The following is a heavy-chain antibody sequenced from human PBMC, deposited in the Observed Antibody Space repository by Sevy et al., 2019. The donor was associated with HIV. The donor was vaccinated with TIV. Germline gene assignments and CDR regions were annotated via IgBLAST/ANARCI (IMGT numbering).Heavy chain of an antibody. V-gene: IGHV1-69*13. Sequence: ASVKVSCKASGGTFSSYAISWLRQAPGQGLEWMGGIIPIFGTANYAQKFQGRVTITADESTSTAYMELSSLRSEDTAVYYCARDSLVGANNWFDPWGQGTLVTVSS. D-gene: IGHD1-26*01. J-gene: IGHJ5*02. CDR2: IIPIFGTA. CDR3: ARDSLVGANNWFDP. CDR1: GGTFSSYA.